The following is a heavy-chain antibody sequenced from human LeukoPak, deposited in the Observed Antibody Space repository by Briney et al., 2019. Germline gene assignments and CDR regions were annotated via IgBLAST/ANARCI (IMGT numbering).Heavy chain of an antibody. D-gene: IGHD2-2*01. CDR1: GITFSDYY. J-gene: IGHJ4*02. V-gene: IGHV3-11*01. CDR2: ISSSGSTI. CDR3: ARCGGVVVPAANHDY. Sequence: GGSLRLSCAASGITFSDYYMSWIRQAPGKGLEWVSYISSSGSTIYYADSVKGRFTISRDNAKNSLYLQMNSLRAEDTAVYYCARCGGVVVPAANHDYWGQGTLVTVSS.